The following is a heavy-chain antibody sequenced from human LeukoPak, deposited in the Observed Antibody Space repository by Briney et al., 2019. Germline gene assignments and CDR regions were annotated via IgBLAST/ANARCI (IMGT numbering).Heavy chain of an antibody. CDR2: VIPIFGTA. V-gene: IGHV1-69*05. J-gene: IGHJ3*02. CDR3: ASWVEYSSSSGAFDI. D-gene: IGHD6-6*01. Sequence: GASVKVSCKASGYTFTSYDINWVRQAPGQGLEWMGGVIPIFGTANYAQKFQGRVTITTDESTSTAYMELSSLRSEDTAVYYCASWVEYSSSSGAFDIWGQGTMVTVSS. CDR1: GYTFTSYD.